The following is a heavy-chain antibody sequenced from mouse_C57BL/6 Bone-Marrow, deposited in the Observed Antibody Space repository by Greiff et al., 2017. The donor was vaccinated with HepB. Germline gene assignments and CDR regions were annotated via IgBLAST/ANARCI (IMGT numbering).Heavy chain of an antibody. J-gene: IGHJ4*01. CDR3: ARDTMVTFYY. Sequence: EVMLVESGGGLVKPGGSLKLSCAASGFTFSSYAMSWVRQTPEKRLEWVATISDGGSYTYYPDNVKGRFTISRDNAKNNLYLQMSHLKSEDTAMYYCARDTMVTFYYWGQGTSVTVSS. D-gene: IGHD2-2*01. CDR1: GFTFSSYA. CDR2: ISDGGSYT. V-gene: IGHV5-4*01.